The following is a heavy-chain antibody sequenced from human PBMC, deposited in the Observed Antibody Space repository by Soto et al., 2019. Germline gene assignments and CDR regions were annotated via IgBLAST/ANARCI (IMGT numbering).Heavy chain of an antibody. CDR1: GFTSSSYS. V-gene: IGHV3-21*01. CDR3: ARAVKGSRYCSSTSCQGVFDY. J-gene: IGHJ4*02. D-gene: IGHD2-2*01. CDR2: ISSSSSYI. Sequence: GGSLRLSCAASGFTSSSYSMNWVRQAPGKGLEWVSSISSSSSYIYYADSVKGRFTISRDNSKNTLYLQMNSLRAEDTAVYYCARAVKGSRYCSSTSCQGVFDYWGQGTLVTVSS.